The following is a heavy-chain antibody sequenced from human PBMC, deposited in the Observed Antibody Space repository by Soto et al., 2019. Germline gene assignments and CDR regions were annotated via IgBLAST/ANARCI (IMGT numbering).Heavy chain of an antibody. CDR3: ARDLATDDAFDI. V-gene: IGHV1-69*13. CDR2: IIPIFGTA. Sequence: SVKVSFKASGGTFSSYAISWVRQAPGQGLEWMGGIIPIFGTANYAQKFQGRVTITADESTSTAYMELSSLRSEDTAVYYCARDLATDDAFDIWGQGTMVTVSS. D-gene: IGHD5-12*01. J-gene: IGHJ3*02. CDR1: GGTFSSYA.